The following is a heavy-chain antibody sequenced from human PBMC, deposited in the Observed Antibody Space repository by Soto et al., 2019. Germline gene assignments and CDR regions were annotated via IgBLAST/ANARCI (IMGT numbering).Heavy chain of an antibody. CDR2: ISWNSATL. Sequence: GGSLRLSCVGSGFIFEDFAMNWVRRVPGKGLEWVSGISWNSATLAYADSVKGRFIVSRDNAKNILYLQMNSLRPEDAALYYCAKDVGSYYYDTSAYLYDYWGQGTLVTVSS. CDR3: AKDVGSYYYDTSAYLYDY. CDR1: GFIFEDFA. J-gene: IGHJ4*02. V-gene: IGHV3-9*01. D-gene: IGHD3-22*01.